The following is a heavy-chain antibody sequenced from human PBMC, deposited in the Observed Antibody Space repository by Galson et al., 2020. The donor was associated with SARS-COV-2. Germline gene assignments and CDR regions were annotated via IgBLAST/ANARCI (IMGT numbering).Heavy chain of an antibody. CDR2: ISYDGSNK. J-gene: IGHJ4*02. CDR3: ARDGSYGYQLFDY. Sequence: GESLKISCAASGFTFSSYAMHWVRQAPGKGLEWVAVISYDGSNKYYADSVKGRFTISRDNSKNTLNLQMNSLRAEDTAVYYCARDGSYGYQLFDYWGQGTLVTVSS. CDR1: GFTFSSYA. V-gene: IGHV3-30*04. D-gene: IGHD5-18*01.